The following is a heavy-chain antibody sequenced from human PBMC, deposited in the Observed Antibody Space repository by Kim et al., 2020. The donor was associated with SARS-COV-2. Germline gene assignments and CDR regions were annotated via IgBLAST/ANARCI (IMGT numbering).Heavy chain of an antibody. J-gene: IGHJ4*02. Sequence: GGSLRLSCAASGFIFDTYTMNWVRQAPGKGLEWISSISYSSSYKYYADSVRGRFTISRDNAKNSLYLQMSSLRAEDTAVYYCARDPGVTMPHFDSWGQGTLVTVS. CDR1: GFIFDTYT. CDR2: ISYSSSYK. V-gene: IGHV3-21*01. CDR3: ARDPGVTMPHFDS. D-gene: IGHD4-17*01.